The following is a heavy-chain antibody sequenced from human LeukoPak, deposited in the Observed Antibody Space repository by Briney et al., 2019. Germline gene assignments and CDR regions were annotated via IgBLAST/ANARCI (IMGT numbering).Heavy chain of an antibody. CDR1: GYILTEVA. V-gene: IGHV1-24*01. CDR2: FDPEYDEDGET. D-gene: IGHD5-12*01. J-gene: IGHJ4*02. CDR3: AMTDRYAGRPFDY. Sequence: ASVKVSCKVSGYILTEVAINWVRQAPGKGLEWIRGFDPEYDEDGETLFAQKFQGRVTMTEDASTDTAYMVLSSLRSEDTAVYYCAMTDRYAGRPFDYWGQGTLVTVSS.